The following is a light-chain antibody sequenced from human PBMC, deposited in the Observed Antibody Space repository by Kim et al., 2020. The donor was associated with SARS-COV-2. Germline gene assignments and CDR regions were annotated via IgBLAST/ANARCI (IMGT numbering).Light chain of an antibody. CDR3: QAWDSSTVV. V-gene: IGLV3-1*01. Sequence: SYELTQPPSVFVSPGQTASITCSGDKLGDKHACWYQQKPGQSPVLVIYQDSKRPSGIPERFSGSNSGNTATLTISGTQAMDEADYYCQAWDSSTVVFGTGTKVTVL. CDR1: KLGDKH. CDR2: QDS. J-gene: IGLJ1*01.